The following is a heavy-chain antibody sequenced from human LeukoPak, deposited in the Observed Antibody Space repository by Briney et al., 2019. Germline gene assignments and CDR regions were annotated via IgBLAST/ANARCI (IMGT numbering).Heavy chain of an antibody. J-gene: IGHJ5*02. CDR1: GYTFTSYY. V-gene: IGHV1-46*01. CDR3: ARDKGVTMVRENWFDP. Sequence: ASVKVSCKASGYTFTSYYMHWVRQAPGQGLEWMGIINPSGGSTSYAQKFQGRVAMTRDTSTSTVYMELSSLRSEDTAVYYCARDKGVTMVRENWFDPWGQGTLVIVSS. CDR2: INPSGGST. D-gene: IGHD3-10*01.